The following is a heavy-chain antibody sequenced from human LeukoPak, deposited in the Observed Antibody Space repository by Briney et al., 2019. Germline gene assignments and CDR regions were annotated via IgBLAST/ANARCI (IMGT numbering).Heavy chain of an antibody. D-gene: IGHD3-22*01. CDR3: ARDVRLSRFDY. CDR1: EYIFSGYY. Sequence: ASVKVSCKASEYIFSGYYIHWVRQAPGQGLEWMGWIHPNSGGTNYAQKFQGRVTMTRDTSISTAYMELSRLRSDDTAVYYCARDVRLSRFDYWGQGTLVTVSS. V-gene: IGHV1-2*02. CDR2: IHPNSGGT. J-gene: IGHJ4*02.